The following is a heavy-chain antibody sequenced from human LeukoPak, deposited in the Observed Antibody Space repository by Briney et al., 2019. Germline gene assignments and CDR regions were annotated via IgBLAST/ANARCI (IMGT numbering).Heavy chain of an antibody. CDR2: ISSGGMWI. J-gene: IGHJ5*02. V-gene: IGHV3-21*01. CDR3: ARDAGGRTQREGWFDP. D-gene: IGHD1-26*01. Sequence: GGSLRLSCEASGLTLSTYSMNWVRQAPGKGLEWLSSISSGGMWIYYADSLKGRFTISRDNAKNSLYLQMKSLRVEDTGVYYCARDAGGRTQREGWFDPWGQGTLVTVSS. CDR1: GLTLSTYS.